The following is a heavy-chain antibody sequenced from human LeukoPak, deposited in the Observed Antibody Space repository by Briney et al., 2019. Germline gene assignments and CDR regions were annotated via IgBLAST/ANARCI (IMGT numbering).Heavy chain of an antibody. D-gene: IGHD1-26*01. CDR3: AKDRRRSGSPTKGYYYGMDV. CDR2: ISYDGSNK. Sequence: GGSLRLSCAASGFTFSSYAMHWVRQAPGKGLEWVAVISYDGSNKYYADSVKGRFTISRDNSKNTLYLQMNSLRAEDTAVYYCAKDRRRSGSPTKGYYYGMDVWGQGTTVTVSS. J-gene: IGHJ6*02. V-gene: IGHV3-30*04. CDR1: GFTFSSYA.